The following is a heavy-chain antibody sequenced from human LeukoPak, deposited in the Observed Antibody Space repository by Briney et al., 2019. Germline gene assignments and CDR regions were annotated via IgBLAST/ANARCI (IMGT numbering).Heavy chain of an antibody. V-gene: IGHV4-34*01. CDR3: ARSSFLRSAYDP. CDR2: INHSGST. Sequence: KPSETLSLTCAVYGGSFSGYYWSWIRQPPGKGLEWIGEINHSGSTNYNPSLKSRVTISVDTSKNQFSLKLSSVTAADTAVYYCARSSFLRSAYDPWGQGTLVTVSS. J-gene: IGHJ5*02. D-gene: IGHD3-10*02. CDR1: GGSFSGYY.